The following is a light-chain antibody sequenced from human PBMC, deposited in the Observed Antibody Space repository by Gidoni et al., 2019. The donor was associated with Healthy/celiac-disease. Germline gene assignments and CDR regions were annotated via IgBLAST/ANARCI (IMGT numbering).Light chain of an antibody. CDR1: KLGDNY. V-gene: IGLV3-1*01. J-gene: IGLJ2*01. CDR3: QAWDSSHVV. CDR2: QDS. Sequence: SYELSQPPSVSVTPRQTPSIPCTGDKLGDNYAGWYQQKPGPSPVLVIYQDSTRPSGIPVRFSGSNSGNTATLTISGTQAIDEADYYCQAWDSSHVVFGGGTKLTVL.